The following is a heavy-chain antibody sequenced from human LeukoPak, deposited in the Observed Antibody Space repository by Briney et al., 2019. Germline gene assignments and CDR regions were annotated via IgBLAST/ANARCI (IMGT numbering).Heavy chain of an antibody. CDR3: ARDRHRYHYDGSGYPPY. Sequence: PGGSLRLSCAASGFTFSSYEMNWVRQAPGKGLEWVSYISGSGSTIYYADSVKGRFTISRDNAKNSLYLQMNSLRAEDTAVYYCARDRHRYHYDGSGYPPYWGQGTLVTVSS. CDR1: GFTFSSYE. J-gene: IGHJ4*02. CDR2: ISGSGSTI. V-gene: IGHV3-48*03. D-gene: IGHD3-22*01.